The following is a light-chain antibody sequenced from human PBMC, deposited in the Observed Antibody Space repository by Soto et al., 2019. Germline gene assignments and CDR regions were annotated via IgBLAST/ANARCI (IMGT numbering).Light chain of an antibody. CDR1: QSISSY. J-gene: IGKJ1*01. V-gene: IGKV1-39*01. CDR2: APC. CDR3: QQSYSTPAWT. Sequence: DIQMNQSPSSLSASVGDRVTITCRASQSISSYLNWYQQKPVQAPKLLIYAPCSLQSGVPSRFSGSGSVTDFTLTISSLQPEDFATYYCQQSYSTPAWTFGQGTKVEIK.